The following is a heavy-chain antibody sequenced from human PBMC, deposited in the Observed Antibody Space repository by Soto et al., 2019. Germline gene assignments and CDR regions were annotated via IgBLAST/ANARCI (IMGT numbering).Heavy chain of an antibody. V-gene: IGHV4-59*01. CDR3: AREGNLGICLQPLDF. CDR1: GDSISAYS. J-gene: IGHJ4*02. Sequence: QVQLQVSAPGLVKPSETLSLTCTVSGDSISAYSWSWVRQPPGKGLEWIGNIHYNGNTKYNPSLNTRFSMSVDTSKNQFSLTLISVIAADTAKYFCAREGNLGICLQPLDFWGQWTLVTVSS. D-gene: IGHD1-1*01. CDR2: IHYNGNT.